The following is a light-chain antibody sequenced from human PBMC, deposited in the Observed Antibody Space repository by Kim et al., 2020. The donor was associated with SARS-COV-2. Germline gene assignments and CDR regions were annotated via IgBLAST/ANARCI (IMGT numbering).Light chain of an antibody. CDR2: LGS. J-gene: IGKJ2*03. CDR1: QSLLHSHGYNY. V-gene: IGKV2-28*01. Sequence: EPAAITCRSSQSLLHSHGYNYLEWYLQKPGQSPQLLIYLGSNRASGVPDRFSGSGSGTDFTLKISRVEAEDVGVYYCMQALQTPYSFGQVTKLEIK. CDR3: MQALQTPYS.